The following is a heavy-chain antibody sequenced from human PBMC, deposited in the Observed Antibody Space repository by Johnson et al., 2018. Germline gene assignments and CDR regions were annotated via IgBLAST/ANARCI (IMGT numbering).Heavy chain of an antibody. D-gene: IGHD1-1*01. J-gene: IGHJ6*03. CDR1: GFTVSSNY. CDR2: FYSGGST. CDR3: ARQLERFYMDV. Sequence: VQLVESGGGLIQXGGSLRLXCAASGFTVSSNYMSWVRQAPGKGLEWVSVFYSGGSTYYADPVKGRFTISRDNSKNILFLQMNSLRAEDTAVYYCARQLERFYMDVWGKGTTVTVSS. V-gene: IGHV3-53*01.